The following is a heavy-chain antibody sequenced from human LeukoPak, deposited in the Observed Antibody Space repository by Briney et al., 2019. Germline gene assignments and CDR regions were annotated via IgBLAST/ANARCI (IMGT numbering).Heavy chain of an antibody. V-gene: IGHV3-23*01. Sequence: GGSLRLSCAASGFTFNNYGMSWVRQAPGKGPEWVSAISGGGGYTYYVDSVKGRFTISRDNSKNTLYLQMNSLRAEDTALYYCANHPGLEGDQVYFQRWGQGTLVTVSS. CDR3: ANHPGLEGDQVYFQR. D-gene: IGHD2-8*01. J-gene: IGHJ1*01. CDR1: GFTFNNYG. CDR2: ISGGGGYT.